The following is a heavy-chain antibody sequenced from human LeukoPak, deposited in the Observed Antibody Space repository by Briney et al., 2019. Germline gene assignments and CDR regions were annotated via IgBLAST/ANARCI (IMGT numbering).Heavy chain of an antibody. CDR3: ARVYAYYDILTGYYNPFDY. J-gene: IGHJ4*02. CDR1: GYTFTSYG. V-gene: IGHV1-18*04. Sequence: GASVKVSCKASGYTFTSYGISWVRQAPGQGLEWMGWISAYNGNTNYAQKLLGRVTMTTDTSTSTAYMELRSLRPDDTAVYYCARVYAYYDILTGYYNPFDYWGQGTLVTVSS. D-gene: IGHD3-9*01. CDR2: ISAYNGNT.